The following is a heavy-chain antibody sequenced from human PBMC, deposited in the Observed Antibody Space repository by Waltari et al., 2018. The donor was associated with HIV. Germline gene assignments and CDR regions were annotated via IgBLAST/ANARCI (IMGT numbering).Heavy chain of an antibody. CDR1: GFPFSTFA. J-gene: IGHJ4*02. D-gene: IGHD6-6*01. CDR2: FWSDGAEI. Sequence: QVQLVESGGGVVQPGTSLPLSCAVSGFPFSTFAIHWVRQSTGKGLEWLAVFWSDGAEISYADSVKGRFTVSKDSSQKTLYLHLTSLRAEDTALYYCARGYSSSRWIPLYHWGRGTLVTVSS. V-gene: IGHV3-33*01. CDR3: ARGYSSSRWIPLYH.